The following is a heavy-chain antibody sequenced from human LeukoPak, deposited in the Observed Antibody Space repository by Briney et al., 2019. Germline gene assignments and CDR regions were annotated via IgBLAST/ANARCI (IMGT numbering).Heavy chain of an antibody. V-gene: IGHV4-59*08. D-gene: IGHD5-24*01. CDR2: IYYSGST. J-gene: IGHJ4*02. CDR3: VRGGRDGYTLYPLDY. Sequence: ASETLSLTCTVSGGSISSYYWSWIRQPPGKGLEWIGYIYYSGSTNYNPSLKSRVTISVDTSKNQLSLKLRSVTAADTAVYYCVRGGRDGYTLYPLDYWGQGTLVTVSS. CDR1: GGSISSYY.